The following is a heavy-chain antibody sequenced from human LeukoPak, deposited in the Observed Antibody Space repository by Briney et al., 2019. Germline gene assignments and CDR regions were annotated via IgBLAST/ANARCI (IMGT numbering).Heavy chain of an antibody. D-gene: IGHD1-26*01. CDR3: AKNRGGSYYSGSDY. J-gene: IGHJ4*02. V-gene: IGHV3-23*01. CDR1: GFTFSSYA. Sequence: GGSLRLSCAASGFTFSSYAMNWVRQVPGKGLEWVSAVRGSDAGTSYADSVKGRFTISRDNSKNTLYLQMNSLRAEDRAVYYCAKNRGGSYYSGSDYWGQGTLVTVSS. CDR2: VRGSDAGT.